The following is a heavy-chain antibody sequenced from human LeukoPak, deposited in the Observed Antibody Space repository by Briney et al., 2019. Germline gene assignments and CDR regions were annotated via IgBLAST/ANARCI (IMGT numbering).Heavy chain of an antibody. Sequence: PGGSLRLSCAASGFWFSNYGMNWVRQAPGKGLEWVSVITSNGAETYYADSVKGRFTVFRDNSKNTLYLQMNSLRADDTAVYYCAKRDWPYLFDYWGQGTPVTVSS. J-gene: IGHJ4*02. V-gene: IGHV3-23*01. D-gene: IGHD3/OR15-3a*01. CDR2: ITSNGAET. CDR3: AKRDWPYLFDY. CDR1: GFWFSNYG.